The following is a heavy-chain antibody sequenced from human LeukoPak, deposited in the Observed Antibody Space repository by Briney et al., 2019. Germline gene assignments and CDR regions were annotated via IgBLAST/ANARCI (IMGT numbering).Heavy chain of an antibody. CDR2: VTYSGSTEYT. CDR3: ARFARHGWGWYFDL. CDR1: GGSISDYY. Sequence: SETLSLTCTVPGGSISDYYWSWIRQPPGKGLEWIGYVTYSGSTEYTIYNPSLKSRVTISVDTSKNQFFLKLSSVTAADTALYYCARFARHGWGWYFDLWGRGTLVTVSS. V-gene: IGHV4-59*01. J-gene: IGHJ2*01. D-gene: IGHD5-24*01.